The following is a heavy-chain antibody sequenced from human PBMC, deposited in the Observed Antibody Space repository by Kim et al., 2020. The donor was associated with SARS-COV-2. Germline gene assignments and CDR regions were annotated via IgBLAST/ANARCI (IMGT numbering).Heavy chain of an antibody. CDR1: GFNFRSYA. CDR2: IRTNGENT. D-gene: IGHD1-26*01. CDR3: VGGRADY. J-gene: IGHJ4*02. Sequence: GGSLRLSCLASGFNFRSYAMHWVRQAPGKGLEYVSAIRTNGENTDYADSVKGRFTTSRDNSKKTLYLQMRSLRLEDSAVYYCVGGRADYWGQGTQVTVSS. V-gene: IGHV3-64D*09.